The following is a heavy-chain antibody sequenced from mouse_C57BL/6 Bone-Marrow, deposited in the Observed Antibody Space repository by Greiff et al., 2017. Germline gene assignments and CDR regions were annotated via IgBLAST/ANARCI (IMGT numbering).Heavy chain of an antibody. CDR3: ARVRYHGGSRD. CDR2: IYPRSGNT. Sequence: QVHVKQSGAELARPGASVKLSCKASGYTFTSYGISWVKQRTGQGLEWIGEIYPRSGNTYYNEQFKGKATLTADKSSSKAYMELRSLTYEDSAVYFCARVRYHGGSRDWGQGTLVTVSA. CDR1: GYTFTSYG. V-gene: IGHV1-81*01. J-gene: IGHJ3*01.